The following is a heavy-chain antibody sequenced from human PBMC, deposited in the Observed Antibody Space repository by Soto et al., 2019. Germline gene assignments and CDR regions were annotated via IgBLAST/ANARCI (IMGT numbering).Heavy chain of an antibody. Sequence: QVQLVESGGGVGQPGRSLRLSCAASGFTFSSCAMHWVRQAPGKGLEWVALISYDGSNKYYADSVKGRFTISRDNSKNPLYLQMTSLRAKETAVYYCASDKRDLRILECSSYFHYWGQGTLITFSS. CDR3: ASDKRDLRILECSSYFHY. V-gene: IGHV3-30-3*01. J-gene: IGHJ4*02. CDR1: GFTFSSCA. D-gene: IGHD3-3*01. CDR2: ISYDGSNK.